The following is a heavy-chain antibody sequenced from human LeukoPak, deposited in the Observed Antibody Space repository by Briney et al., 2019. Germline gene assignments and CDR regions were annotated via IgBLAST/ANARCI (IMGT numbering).Heavy chain of an antibody. CDR2: ISGSSSVI. Sequence: GGSLRLSCVASGFALSTYSMTWVRQAPGKGLEWVSYISGSSSVIHYADSVKGRFTISRDNGKNSLYLQMNSLRDEDTALYYCAKNQGQWLVPVDYWGQGTLVTVSS. CDR3: AKNQGQWLVPVDY. J-gene: IGHJ4*02. CDR1: GFALSTYS. V-gene: IGHV3-48*02. D-gene: IGHD6-19*01.